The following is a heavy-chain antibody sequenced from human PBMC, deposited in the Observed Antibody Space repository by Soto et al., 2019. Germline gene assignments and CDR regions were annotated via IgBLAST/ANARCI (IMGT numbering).Heavy chain of an antibody. D-gene: IGHD3-10*01. V-gene: IGHV1-46*01. CDR1: GYTFTSYY. J-gene: IGHJ3*02. CDR2: INPSGGST. Sequence: ASVKVSCKASGYTFTSYYMHWVRQAPGQGLEWMGIINPSGGSTSYAQKFQGRVTMTRDTSTSTVYMVLSSLRSEDTAVYYCALYGSLNTQAFAIWGQGTMVTVS. CDR3: ALYGSLNTQAFAI.